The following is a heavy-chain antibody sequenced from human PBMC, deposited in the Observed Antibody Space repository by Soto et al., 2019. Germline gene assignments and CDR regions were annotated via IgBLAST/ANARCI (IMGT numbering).Heavy chain of an antibody. CDR3: AKGSTGTPHGSIVVYYYGMDV. CDR2: ISYDGSNK. D-gene: IGHD1-1*01. J-gene: IGHJ6*02. CDR1: GFTFSSYG. V-gene: IGHV3-30*18. Sequence: GGSLRLSCAASGFTFSSYGMHWVRQAPGKGLEWVAVISYDGSNKYYADSVKGRFTISRDNSKNTLYLQMNSLRAEDTAVYYCAKGSTGTPHGSIVVYYYGMDVWGQGTTVTVSS.